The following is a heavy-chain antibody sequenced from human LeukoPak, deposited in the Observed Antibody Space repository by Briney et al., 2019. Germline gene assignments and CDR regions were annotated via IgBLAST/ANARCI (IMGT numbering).Heavy chain of an antibody. CDR1: GGTFNSYA. CDR2: IIPIFGTA. CDR3: ARFGADYYDSSGYPTDDY. D-gene: IGHD3-22*01. J-gene: IGHJ4*02. Sequence: SVKVSCKASGGTFNSYAISWVRQAPGQGLEWMGGIIPIFGTANYAQKFQGRVTITTDESTSTAYMELSSLRSEDTAVYYCARFGADYYDSSGYPTDDYWGQGTLVTVSS. V-gene: IGHV1-69*05.